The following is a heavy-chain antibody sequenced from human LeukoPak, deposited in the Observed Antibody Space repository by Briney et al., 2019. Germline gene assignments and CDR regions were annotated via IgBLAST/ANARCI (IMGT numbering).Heavy chain of an antibody. CDR3: TKDWAGFDN. CDR1: GFTFSSYA. Sequence: GGSLRLSCAASGFTFSSYAMHRVRQAPGKGLEWVAFIRYDGNDKYYADSVKGRFTISRDNSKNTLYLQMNNLRVEDTAVYYCTKDWAGFDNWGQGTLVTVSS. CDR2: IRYDGNDK. D-gene: IGHD3-16*01. J-gene: IGHJ4*02. V-gene: IGHV3-30*02.